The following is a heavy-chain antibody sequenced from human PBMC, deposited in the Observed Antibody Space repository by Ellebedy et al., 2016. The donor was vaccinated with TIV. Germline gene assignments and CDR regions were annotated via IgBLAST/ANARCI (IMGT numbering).Heavy chain of an antibody. J-gene: IGHJ5*02. Sequence: SETLSLXCNVSGGAISSYYWHWIRQSPGKGLEWIGYIYFTGSTKYNPSLKSRLTISVDTSKNQLSLKVTSVTAADTAVYYCAAGTNGTTGWFAPWGQGTLVSVSS. CDR2: IYFTGST. CDR1: GGAISSYY. CDR3: AAGTNGTTGWFAP. V-gene: IGHV4-59*01. D-gene: IGHD1-1*01.